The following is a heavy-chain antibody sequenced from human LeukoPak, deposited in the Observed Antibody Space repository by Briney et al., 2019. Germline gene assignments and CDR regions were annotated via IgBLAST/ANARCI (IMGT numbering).Heavy chain of an antibody. CDR1: GFTFSSYA. CDR2: ISGSGGST. V-gene: IGHV3-23*01. Sequence: GGSLRLSCAASGFTFSSYAMSWVRQAPGKGLKRVSDISGSGGSTYYAASVKARFTISRDNSKNTLYLQMNSLRAEDTAVYYCAKDNQWELEEAFDIWGQGTMVTVS. CDR3: AKDNQWELEEAFDI. D-gene: IGHD1-26*01. J-gene: IGHJ3*02.